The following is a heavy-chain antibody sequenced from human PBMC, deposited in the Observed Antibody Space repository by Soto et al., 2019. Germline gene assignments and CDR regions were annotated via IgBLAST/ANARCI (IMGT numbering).Heavy chain of an antibody. J-gene: IGHJ4*02. CDR3: ATRYCSSTSCYHY. CDR1: GGSFSGYY. Sequence: KASETLSLTCAVYGGSFSGYYWSWIRQPPGKGLEWIGEINHSGSTNCNPSLKSRVTISVDTSKNQFSLKLSSVTAADTAVYYCATRYCSSTSCYHYWGQGTLVTVSS. CDR2: INHSGST. D-gene: IGHD2-2*01. V-gene: IGHV4-34*01.